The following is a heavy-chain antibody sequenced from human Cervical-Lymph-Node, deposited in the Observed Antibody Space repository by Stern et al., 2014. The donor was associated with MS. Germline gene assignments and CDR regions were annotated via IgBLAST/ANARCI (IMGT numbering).Heavy chain of an antibody. J-gene: IGHJ4*02. Sequence: VQLVESGAEVKKPGASVKVSCKASGYTFTSYYMHWVRQTPGQGLEWMGIINPSGGGTSYAQKFPGRVTMTSDTSTSTVYMELSSLRSEDTAVYYCARGSSPKYYFDYWGQGTLVTVSS. CDR2: INPSGGGT. V-gene: IGHV1-46*01. D-gene: IGHD6-6*01. CDR3: ARGSSPKYYFDY. CDR1: GYTFTSYY.